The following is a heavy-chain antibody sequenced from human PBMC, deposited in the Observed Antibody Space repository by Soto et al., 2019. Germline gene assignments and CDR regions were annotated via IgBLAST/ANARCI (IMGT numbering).Heavy chain of an antibody. V-gene: IGHV3-33*01. J-gene: IGHJ4*02. D-gene: IGHD1-26*01. CDR1: GFTFSNYG. CDR3: GRDPYSGARYYLDF. CDR2: KWFFAGGGNE. Sequence: GGSPRLSCATSGFTFSNYGIHWVRQAPGKGLEWVAVKWFFAGGGNEYYADSVKGRFAISRDDSKQTAYLEMKSLRAEDTAVYYCGRDPYSGARYYLDFWGQGTKVTVSS.